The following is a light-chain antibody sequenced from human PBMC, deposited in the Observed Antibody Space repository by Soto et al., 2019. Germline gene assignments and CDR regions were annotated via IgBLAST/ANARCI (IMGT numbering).Light chain of an antibody. J-gene: IGKJ2*01. CDR3: QQSYSIPYT. CDR2: AAS. CDR1: QSISSN. V-gene: IGKV1-39*01. Sequence: DIQMTQSASSLSASVGDRVTITCRASQSISSNLNWHQQKPGKAPKVLIYAASSLQSGVPSRFSGSGSGTDFTLTISSLQPEDFATYYCQQSYSIPYTFGQGTKVAIK.